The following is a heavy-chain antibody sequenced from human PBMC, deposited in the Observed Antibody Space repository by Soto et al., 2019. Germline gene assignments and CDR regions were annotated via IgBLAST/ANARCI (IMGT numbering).Heavy chain of an antibody. CDR2: IYPGDSDT. CDR3: ARGGEDWNYSKFYYYYGMDV. D-gene: IGHD1-7*01. V-gene: IGHV5-51*01. CDR1: GYSFTSYW. Sequence: ESLKISFKGSGYSFTSYWIGWVRQMPGKGLEWMGIIYPGDSDTRYSPSFQGQVTISADKSISTAYLQWSSLKASDTAMYYCARGGEDWNYSKFYYYYGMDVWGQGTTVTVSS. J-gene: IGHJ6*02.